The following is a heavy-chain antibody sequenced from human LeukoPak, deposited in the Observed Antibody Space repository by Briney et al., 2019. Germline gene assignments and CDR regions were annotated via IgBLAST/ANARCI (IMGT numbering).Heavy chain of an antibody. Sequence: PGGSLRLSCAASGFTFSNYAMGWVRQAPGKGLEWVSTSSDNGDNTYYADSVKGRFTISRDNSRNTLYLQMSGLRADDTAVYYCAKFRGIPTTVTQDWGQGTLVTVSS. CDR2: SSDNGDNT. V-gene: IGHV3-23*01. J-gene: IGHJ4*02. CDR3: AKFRGIPTTVTQD. CDR1: GFTFSNYA. D-gene: IGHD4-17*01.